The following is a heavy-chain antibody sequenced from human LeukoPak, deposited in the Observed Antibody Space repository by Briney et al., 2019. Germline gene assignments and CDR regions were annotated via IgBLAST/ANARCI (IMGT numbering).Heavy chain of an antibody. CDR1: GGSIRKYY. CDR2: IYYIGTT. Sequence: SETLSLTCSVSGGSIRKYYWSWIRQPPGKGLEWIGYIYYIGTTNYNPSLKSRVTISVDTSTDQFSLKLSSVTAADTAVYYCARQGAVTPRRTHYYAMDVWGPGTTVTVSS. CDR3: ARQGAVTPRRTHYYAMDV. V-gene: IGHV4-59*08. J-gene: IGHJ6*02. D-gene: IGHD4-17*01.